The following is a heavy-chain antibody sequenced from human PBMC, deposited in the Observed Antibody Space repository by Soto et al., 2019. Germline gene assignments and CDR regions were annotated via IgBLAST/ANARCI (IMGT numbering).Heavy chain of an antibody. D-gene: IGHD5-12*01. CDR3: ARDQGMATGNTPSY. CDR2: IIPIFGTA. Sequence: QVQLVQSGAEVKKPGSSVKVSCKASGGTFSSYAISWVRQAPGQGLEWMGGIIPIFGTANYEQKFQGRVTITADESTSPTYMELSSLRSEDTAVYYCARDQGMATGNTPSYWGQGTLVTFSS. J-gene: IGHJ4*02. V-gene: IGHV1-69*12. CDR1: GGTFSSYA.